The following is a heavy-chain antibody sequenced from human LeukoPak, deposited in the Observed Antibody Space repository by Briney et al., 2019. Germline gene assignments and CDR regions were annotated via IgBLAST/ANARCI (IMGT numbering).Heavy chain of an antibody. Sequence: PSETLSLTCTVSGASISSGSYFWSWIRQPAGKGLEWIGRIYTSGSTDYNPSHQSRVTMSVDTSKNQFSLKLNSVTAADTAVYYCARDQQLSYCGGDCYPANWGQGTLVTVSS. D-gene: IGHD2-21*02. V-gene: IGHV4-61*02. J-gene: IGHJ4*02. CDR1: GASISSGSYF. CDR3: ARDQQLSYCGGDCYPAN. CDR2: IYTSGST.